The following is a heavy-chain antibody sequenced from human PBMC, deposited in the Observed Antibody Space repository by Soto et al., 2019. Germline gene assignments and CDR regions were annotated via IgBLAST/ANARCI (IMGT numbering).Heavy chain of an antibody. CDR1: GGSIGSGVYF. V-gene: IGHV4-30-4*01. Sequence: SETLSLTCTVSGGSIGSGVYFWSWIRQPPGKGLEWIGFISYTGGAYYNPSLKSRAAISVDTSKNQFSLKLTSVTAADAAVYYCATMGATAGSYYFEYWGQGALVTVSS. CDR2: ISYTGGA. J-gene: IGHJ4*02. D-gene: IGHD1-26*01. CDR3: ATMGATAGSYYFEY.